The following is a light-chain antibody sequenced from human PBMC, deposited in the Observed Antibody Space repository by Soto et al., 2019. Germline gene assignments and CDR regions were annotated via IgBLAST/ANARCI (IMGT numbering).Light chain of an antibody. Sequence: QSVLTQPPSVSGSPGQSVAISCTGTSSDVGSYNRVSWYQQPPGAAPKLMIYEVSNRPSVVPDRFSGSKSGNTTSLTISGLQAEDEADYYCNSYTGSSTYVFGTGTKVTVL. V-gene: IGLV2-18*02. J-gene: IGLJ1*01. CDR3: NSYTGSSTYV. CDR1: SSDVGSYNR. CDR2: EVS.